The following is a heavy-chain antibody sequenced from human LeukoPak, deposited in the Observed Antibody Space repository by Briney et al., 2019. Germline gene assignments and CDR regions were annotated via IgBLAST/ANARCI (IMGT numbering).Heavy chain of an antibody. Sequence: PSETLSLTCTVSGGSISSSSYYWGWIRQPPGKGLEWIGSIYYSGSTYYNPSLKSRVTISVDTSKNQFSLKLSSVTAADTAVYYCARQTRYSSGWYSFFDYWGQGTLVTVSS. CDR1: GGSISSSSYY. V-gene: IGHV4-39*01. CDR3: ARQTRYSSGWYSFFDY. J-gene: IGHJ4*02. CDR2: IYYSGST. D-gene: IGHD6-19*01.